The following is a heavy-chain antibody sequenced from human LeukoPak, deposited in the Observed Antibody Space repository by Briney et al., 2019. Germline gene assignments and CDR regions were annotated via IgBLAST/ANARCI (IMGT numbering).Heavy chain of an antibody. V-gene: IGHV5-51*01. D-gene: IGHD5-18*01. CDR3: ARLPSKWIQKSDY. CDR2: IYPSDSDT. J-gene: IGHJ4*02. Sequence: GESLKISCKASGYIFTTHWIGWVRQMPGKGLEWMGIIYPSDSDTRYSPSFQGQVTISADKSISTAYLQWSSLKASDTAIYYCARLPSKWIQKSDYWGQGTLVTVSS. CDR1: GYIFTTHW.